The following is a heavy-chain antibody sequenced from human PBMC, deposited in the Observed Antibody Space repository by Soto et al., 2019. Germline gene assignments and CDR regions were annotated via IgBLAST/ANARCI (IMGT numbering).Heavy chain of an antibody. Sequence: PSWSPELGCASCGDTMCICGYAGALIRQPPGKGLEWIGSIYYSGSTYYNPSLKSRVTISVDTSKNQFSLKLSSVTAADTAVYYCAREPQARRGVWGKGPTVTVSS. CDR3: AREPQARRGV. J-gene: IGHJ6*04. CDR2: IYYSGST. V-gene: IGHV4-39*02. CDR1: GDTMCICGYA. D-gene: IGHD3-10*01.